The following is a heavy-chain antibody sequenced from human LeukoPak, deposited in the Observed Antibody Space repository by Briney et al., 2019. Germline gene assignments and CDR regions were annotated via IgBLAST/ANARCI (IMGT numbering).Heavy chain of an antibody. CDR3: ARGVITGRFDP. V-gene: IGHV4-34*01. J-gene: IGHJ5*02. CDR2: INHSGST. CDR1: GGSFSGYY. Sequence: PSETLSPTCAVYGGSFSGYYWSWIRQPPGKGLEWIGEINHSGSTNYNPSLKSRVTISVDTSKNQFSLKLSSVTAADTAVYYCARGVITGRFDPWGQGTLVTVSS. D-gene: IGHD3-10*01.